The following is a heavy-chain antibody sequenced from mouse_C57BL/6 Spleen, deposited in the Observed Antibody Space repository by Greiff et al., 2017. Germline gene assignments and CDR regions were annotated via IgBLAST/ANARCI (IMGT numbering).Heavy chain of an antibody. CDR2: IDPENGDT. V-gene: IGHV14-4*01. CDR3: TAGAYSKTWFAY. Sequence: EVQLQQSGAELVRPGASVKLSCTASGFNIKDDYMHWVKQRPEQGLEWIGWIDPENGDTEYASKFKGKATITADTSSNTAYLQLSSLTSEDTAVYYCTAGAYSKTWFAYWGQGTLVTVSA. D-gene: IGHD2-5*01. CDR1: GFNIKDDY. J-gene: IGHJ3*01.